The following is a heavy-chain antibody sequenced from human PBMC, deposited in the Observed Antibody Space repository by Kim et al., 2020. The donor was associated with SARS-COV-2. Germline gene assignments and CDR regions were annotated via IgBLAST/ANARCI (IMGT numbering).Heavy chain of an antibody. CDR1: GFTFSSYA. Sequence: GGSLRLSCAASGFTFSSYAMHWVRQAPGKGLEWVAVIWYDGSNKYYADSVKGRFTISRDNSKNTLYLQMNSLRAEDTAVYYCAKEDYDFWSGSGDAFDIWGQGTMVTVSS. CDR2: IWYDGSNK. V-gene: IGHV3-33*06. D-gene: IGHD3-3*01. CDR3: AKEDYDFWSGSGDAFDI. J-gene: IGHJ3*02.